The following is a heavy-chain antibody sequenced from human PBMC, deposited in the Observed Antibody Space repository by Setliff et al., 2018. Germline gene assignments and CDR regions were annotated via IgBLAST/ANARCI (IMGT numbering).Heavy chain of an antibody. V-gene: IGHV3-30*02. CDR2: VRFDGSYK. CDR1: GFVFGTYG. J-gene: IGHJ4*02. CDR3: ARDGHNVYYFDY. D-gene: IGHD1-1*01. Sequence: GGSLRLSCAASGFVFGTYGMHWVRQAPGKGLDWVASVRFDGSYKVYADSVKGRFTISRDNSENTLFLQMTSLRPEDTGVYYCARDGHNVYYFDYWGLGTLVTVSS.